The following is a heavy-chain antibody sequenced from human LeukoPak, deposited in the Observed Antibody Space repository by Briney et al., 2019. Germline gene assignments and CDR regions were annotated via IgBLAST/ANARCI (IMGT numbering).Heavy chain of an antibody. J-gene: IGHJ4*02. V-gene: IGHV3-23*01. D-gene: IGHD5-18*01. CDR2: ISGSGGST. Sequence: GGSLRPSCAASGFTFSSYAMSWVRQAPGKGLEWVSAISGSGGSTYYADSVKGRFTISRDNSKNTLYLQMNSLRAEDTAVYYCAKDTAMVRRGGYWGQGTLVTVSS. CDR3: AKDTAMVRRGGY. CDR1: GFTFSSYA.